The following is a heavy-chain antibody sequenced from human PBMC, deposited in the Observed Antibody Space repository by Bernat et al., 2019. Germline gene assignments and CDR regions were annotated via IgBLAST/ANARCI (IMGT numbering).Heavy chain of an antibody. D-gene: IGHD2-21*02. V-gene: IGHV4-31*03. CDR1: GGPISRGGYY. CDR2: IFYSGSS. J-gene: IGHJ2*01. Sequence: QVQLQESGPALVKPPQTLSPTCTVSGGPISRGGYYWSWNRQHPGKGLEWIGYIFYSGSSYYNTSLKSRVAISVDTSKNQCSIELRSVTAANTAVYNCARVAGGDYVWYFDLWGRGTLVTVSS. CDR3: ARVAGGDYVWYFDL.